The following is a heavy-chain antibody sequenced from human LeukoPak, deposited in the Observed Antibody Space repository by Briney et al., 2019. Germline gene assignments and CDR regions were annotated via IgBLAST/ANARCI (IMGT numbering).Heavy chain of an antibody. J-gene: IGHJ4*02. CDR1: GGSISSYY. Sequence: SETLPLTCTVSGGSISSYYWSWIRQPPGKGLEWIGYIYYSGSTNYNPSLTSRVTISVDRSKNQFSLILRSVTAADTAVYYCARDSSGWYYFDYWGQGTLVTVSS. CDR3: ARDSSGWYYFDY. V-gene: IGHV4-59*01. D-gene: IGHD6-19*01. CDR2: IYYSGST.